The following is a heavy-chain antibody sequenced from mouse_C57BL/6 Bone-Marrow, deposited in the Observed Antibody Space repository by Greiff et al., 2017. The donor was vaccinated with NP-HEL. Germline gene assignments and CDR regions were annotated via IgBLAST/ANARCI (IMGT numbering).Heavy chain of an antibody. V-gene: IGHV1-69*01. CDR1: GYTFTSYW. J-gene: IGHJ1*03. CDR2: IDPSDSYT. Sequence: QVQLKQPGAELVMPGASVKLSCKASGYTFTSYWMHWVKQRPGQGLEWIGEIDPSDSYTNYNQKFKGKSTLTVDKSSSTAYMQLSSLTSEDSAVYYCARQGWLLPYWYFDVWGTGTTVTVSS. D-gene: IGHD2-3*01. CDR3: ARQGWLLPYWYFDV.